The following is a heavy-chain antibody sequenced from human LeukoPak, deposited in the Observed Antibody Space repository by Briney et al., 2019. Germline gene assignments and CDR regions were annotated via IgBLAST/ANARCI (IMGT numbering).Heavy chain of an antibody. V-gene: IGHV4-61*02. Sequence: PSETLSLTCTVSGGSISSGTYYWRWIRQPAGKGLEWIGRISTSGSTDYNPSLKSRVTISVDMSKNQFSLKLSSVTAADTAVYYCAMGGGLGIVDYWGQGTPVTVSS. D-gene: IGHD7-27*01. CDR3: AMGGGLGIVDY. CDR1: GGSISSGTYY. CDR2: ISTSGST. J-gene: IGHJ4*02.